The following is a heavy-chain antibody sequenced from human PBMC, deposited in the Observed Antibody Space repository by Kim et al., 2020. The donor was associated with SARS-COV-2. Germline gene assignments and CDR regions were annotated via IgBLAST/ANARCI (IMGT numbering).Heavy chain of an antibody. CDR2: INHSGST. V-gene: IGHV4-34*01. D-gene: IGHD6-19*01. J-gene: IGHJ4*02. CDR3: ARGRRWLETFDY. CDR1: GGSFSGYY. Sequence: SETLSLTCAVYGGSFSGYYWSWIRQPPGKGLEWIGEINHSGSTNYNPSLKSRVTISVDTSKNQFSLKLSSVTAADTAVYYCARGRRWLETFDYWGQGTLV.